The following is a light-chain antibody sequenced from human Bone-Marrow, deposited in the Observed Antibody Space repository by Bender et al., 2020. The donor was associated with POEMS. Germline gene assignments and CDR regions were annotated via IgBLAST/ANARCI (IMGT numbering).Light chain of an antibody. CDR1: DSNFGGNN. CDR2: SNY. J-gene: IGLJ2*01. CDR3: CSFAGSLVV. Sequence: QSVLTQPPSASGTPGQSVIISCSGTDSNFGGNNVNWYQHLPGTAPRLVVYSNYQRPSGVPDRFSGSKSGNTASLTISGLQAGDEADYYCCSFAGSLVVFGEGTKLTVL. V-gene: IGLV1-44*01.